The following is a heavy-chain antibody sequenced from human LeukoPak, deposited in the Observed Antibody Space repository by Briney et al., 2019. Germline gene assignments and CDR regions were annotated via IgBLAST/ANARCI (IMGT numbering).Heavy chain of an antibody. D-gene: IGHD2-15*01. CDR3: ARDSYCSGGTCYSRVGY. Sequence: ASVKVSSKASGYIFTNYPMNWVRQAPGQGLEWMGLINTNTGNPTYAQGLTERFVFSWDTSVSTAYLQITSLKAEDTAVYFCARDSYCSGGTCYSRVGYWGQGTEVTVSS. CDR1: GYIFTNYP. J-gene: IGHJ4*02. V-gene: IGHV7-4-1*02. CDR2: INTNTGNP.